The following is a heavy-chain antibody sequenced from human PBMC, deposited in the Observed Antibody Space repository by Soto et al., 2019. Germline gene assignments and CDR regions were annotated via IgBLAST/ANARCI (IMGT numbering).Heavy chain of an antibody. Sequence: GASMKVSCQASGYTFTSYCISWVRQAPGQGLEGIGWISAYNGNTNYAQKLQGRVTMTTDTSTSTAYMELRSLRSDDTAVYYCARAGDYPQDIVVVPAAMAATFDYWGQGTLVTVSS. D-gene: IGHD2-2*01. CDR2: ISAYNGNT. CDR1: GYTFTSYC. J-gene: IGHJ4*02. CDR3: ARAGDYPQDIVVVPAAMAATFDY. V-gene: IGHV1-18*01.